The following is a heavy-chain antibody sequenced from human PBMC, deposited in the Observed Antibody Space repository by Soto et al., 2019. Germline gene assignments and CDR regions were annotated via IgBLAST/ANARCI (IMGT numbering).Heavy chain of an antibody. CDR1: GFSLSTSGMC. Sequence: ESGPTLVNPTQSLTLTCTFSGFSLSTSGMCVSWIRQPPGKALEWLARIDWDDDKYYSTSLKTRLTISKDTSKNQVVLTMTNMDPVDTATYYCQSGFLEWGNYYYYMDVWGKGTTVTVSS. J-gene: IGHJ6*03. CDR2: IDWDDDK. CDR3: QSGFLEWGNYYYYMDV. D-gene: IGHD3-3*01. V-gene: IGHV2-70*11.